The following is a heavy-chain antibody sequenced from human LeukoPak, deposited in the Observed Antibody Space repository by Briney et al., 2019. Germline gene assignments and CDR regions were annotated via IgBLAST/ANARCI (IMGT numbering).Heavy chain of an antibody. V-gene: IGHV4-4*07. J-gene: IGHJ4*02. CDR1: RGSISSYY. CDR3: ARSRDYYDSSGYIDY. D-gene: IGHD3-22*01. CDR2: IYTSGST. Sequence: PSETLSLTCTVSRGSISSYYWSWVRQPAGKGLEWIGRIYTSGSTSYNPSLKSRVTMSVDTSKNQFSLKLSSVTAADTAVYYCARSRDYYDSSGYIDYWGQGTLVTVSS.